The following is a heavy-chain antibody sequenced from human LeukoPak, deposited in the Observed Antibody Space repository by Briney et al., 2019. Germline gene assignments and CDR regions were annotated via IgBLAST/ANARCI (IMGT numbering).Heavy chain of an antibody. CDR2: IKQDGSEK. V-gene: IGHV3-7*01. CDR1: GFTFSSYW. J-gene: IGHJ4*02. Sequence: GGSLRLSCAASGFTFSSYWMSWVRQAPGKGLEWVANIKQDGSEKYYVDSVKGRFTISRDNAKNSLYLQMNSLRAEDTAVYYCARDRQDDLLRYFDWLLYSHIEDYWGQGTLVTVSS. CDR3: ARDRQDDLLRYFDWLLYSHIEDY. D-gene: IGHD3-9*01.